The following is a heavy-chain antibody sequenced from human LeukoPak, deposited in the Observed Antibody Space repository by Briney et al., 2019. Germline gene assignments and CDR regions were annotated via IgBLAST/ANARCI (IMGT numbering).Heavy chain of an antibody. J-gene: IGHJ4*02. CDR3: ARDLTYSRLDY. D-gene: IGHD5-18*01. V-gene: IGHV3-7*01. CDR1: GLTFSSSW. Sequence: GGSLRLSCAVSGLTFSSSWMDWVRQAPGKGLEWVASINPDGDKKYSADSVKGRFTISRDNAENSLYLQMNSLRVEDTAFYYCARDLTYSRLDYWGQGMLVTVSS. CDR2: INPDGDKK.